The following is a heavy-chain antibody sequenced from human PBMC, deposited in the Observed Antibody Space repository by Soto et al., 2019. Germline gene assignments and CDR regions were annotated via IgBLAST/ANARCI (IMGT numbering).Heavy chain of an antibody. CDR3: THSRCGGDCLQSYSSHYYYGMDV. J-gene: IGHJ6*02. D-gene: IGHD2-21*02. V-gene: IGHV2-5*02. Sequence: QITLMESGPTLVKPTQTLTLTCTFSGFSLSTGGVGVGWIRQPPGKALDWLALIYWDDDKRYSPSLRSRLTITKDTSKNQVVLTMTNMDPVDTATYYCTHSRCGGDCLQSYSSHYYYGMDVWGQGTTVTVSS. CDR1: GFSLSTGGVG. CDR2: IYWDDDK.